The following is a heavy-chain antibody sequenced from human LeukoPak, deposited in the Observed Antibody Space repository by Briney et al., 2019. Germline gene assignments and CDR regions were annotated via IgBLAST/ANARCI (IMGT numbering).Heavy chain of an antibody. CDR1: GYTFTSYD. J-gene: IGHJ3*02. Sequence: ASVKVSCKASGYTFTSYDINWVRQATGQGLEWMGWMNPNSGNTGYAQKFQGRVTITRNTSISTAYMELSSLRSEDTAVYYCARENYYDSSGYYPDAFDIWGQGTMVTVSS. CDR2: MNPNSGNT. D-gene: IGHD3-22*01. CDR3: ARENYYDSSGYYPDAFDI. V-gene: IGHV1-8*03.